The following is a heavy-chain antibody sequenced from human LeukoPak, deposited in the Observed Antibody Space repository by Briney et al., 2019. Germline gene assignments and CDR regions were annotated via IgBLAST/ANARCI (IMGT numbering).Heavy chain of an antibody. D-gene: IGHD6-13*01. CDR3: AVKVAATGFY. J-gene: IGHJ4*02. Sequence: PSETLSLTCTVSGGSISSGGYYWRWIRQHAGTGLEWIGYMSYSGNTYYNASLKSRVTISLDTSKNQFSLKLSSVTVADTAVYYCAVKVAATGFYWGQGTLVTVSS. V-gene: IGHV4-31*03. CDR1: GGSISSGGYY. CDR2: MSYSGNT.